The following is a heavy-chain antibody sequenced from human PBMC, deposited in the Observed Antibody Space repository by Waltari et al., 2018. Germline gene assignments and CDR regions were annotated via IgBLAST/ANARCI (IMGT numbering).Heavy chain of an antibody. V-gene: IGHV3-30*01. CDR1: GFTFSRYA. CDR2: ISYDGSDK. D-gene: IGHD2-8*01. CDR3: ARDVHTNKHHDFDY. J-gene: IGHJ4*02. Sequence: QVQLVESGGGVVQPGRSLRLSCAASGFTFSRYALHWVRPAPGKGLEWVAVISYDGSDKYYADSVKGRFTISRDNSKNTLYLQMNSLRAEDTAVYYCARDVHTNKHHDFDYWGQGTLVTVSS.